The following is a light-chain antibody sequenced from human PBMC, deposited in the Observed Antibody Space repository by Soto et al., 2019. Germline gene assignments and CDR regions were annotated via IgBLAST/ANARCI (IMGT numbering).Light chain of an antibody. CDR2: GAS. Sequence: EIVMTQSPATLSVSPGERATLSCRASQSVSRNLAWYQQKPGQAPRLLIYGASTRATGIPARFSGSGSGTAFTLTISSLQSEDFAVYYGQQYNDWPPKQYTFGQGTKLEIK. V-gene: IGKV3-15*01. CDR3: QQYNDWPPKQYT. CDR1: QSVSRN. J-gene: IGKJ2*01.